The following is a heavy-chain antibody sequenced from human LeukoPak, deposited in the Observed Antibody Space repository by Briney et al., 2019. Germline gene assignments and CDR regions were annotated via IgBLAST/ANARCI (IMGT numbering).Heavy chain of an antibody. V-gene: IGHV4-59*08. CDR2: IYYSGST. CDR1: GGSISSYY. CDR3: ARGIAARHFDY. Sequence: SETLSLTRTVSGGSISSYYWSWIRQPPGKGLEWIGYIYYSGSTNYNPSLKSRVTISGDTSKNQFSLNLSSVTAADTAVYYCARGIAARHFDYWGQGTLVTVSS. J-gene: IGHJ4*02. D-gene: IGHD6-6*01.